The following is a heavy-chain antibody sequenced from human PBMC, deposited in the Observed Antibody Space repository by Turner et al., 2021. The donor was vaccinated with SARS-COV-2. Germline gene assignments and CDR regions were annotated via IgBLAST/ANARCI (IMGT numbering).Heavy chain of an antibody. J-gene: IGHJ6*02. Sequence: QLQLQESGPGLMKSSETLSLTCTVSGGPVRSSRSYWGWIRQPPGKGLEWIGHAYYKENTYYNPSLKSRVTISVDTSKNQFSLNLNSVTAADTAMYYCASHRVGATIYYDYGMDVWGQGATVTVSS. V-gene: IGHV4-39*01. CDR3: ASHRVGATIYYDYGMDV. CDR1: GGPVRSSRSY. D-gene: IGHD1-26*01. CDR2: AYYKENT.